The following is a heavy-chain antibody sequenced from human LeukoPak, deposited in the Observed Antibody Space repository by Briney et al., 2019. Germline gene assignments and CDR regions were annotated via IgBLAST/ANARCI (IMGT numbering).Heavy chain of an antibody. CDR3: ARQYCGGDCYSFGSLNWFDP. D-gene: IGHD2-21*02. CDR1: GGSISSYY. Sequence: SETLSLTCTVSGGSISSYYWSWIRQPPGKGLEWIGYIYYSGSTNYNPSLESRVTISVDTSKNQFSLKLSSVTAADTAVYYCARQYCGGDCYSFGSLNWFDPWGQGTLVTVSS. J-gene: IGHJ5*02. V-gene: IGHV4-59*01. CDR2: IYYSGST.